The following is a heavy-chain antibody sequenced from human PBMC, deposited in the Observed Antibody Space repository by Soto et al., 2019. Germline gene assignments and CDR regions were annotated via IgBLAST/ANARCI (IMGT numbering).Heavy chain of an antibody. D-gene: IGHD4-17*01. Sequence: PSETLSLTCTVSGGSISSSSYYWGWIRQPPGKGLEWIGSIYYSGSTYYNPSLKSRVTISVDTSKNQFSLKLSSVTAADTAVYYCARHLQDYGDSLDYWGQGTLVTVSS. J-gene: IGHJ4*02. V-gene: IGHV4-39*01. CDR3: ARHLQDYGDSLDY. CDR2: IYYSGST. CDR1: GGSISSSSYY.